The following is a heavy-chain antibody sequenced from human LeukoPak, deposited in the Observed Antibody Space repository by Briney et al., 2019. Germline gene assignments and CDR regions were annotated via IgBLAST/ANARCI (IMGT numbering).Heavy chain of an antibody. Sequence: SHTHSLTRAISGDSVSSNCAAWNWISQSPSRGLEWLGRTYYRSKWYNEYAVSVKSRITINPDTSKNQFSLQLNSVTPEDTAVYYCARADVVVVPAAMQEAYYYYMDVWGKGTTVTVSS. CDR3: ARADVVVVPAAMQEAYYYYMDV. D-gene: IGHD2-2*01. CDR1: GDSVSSNCAA. CDR2: TYYRSKWYN. V-gene: IGHV6-1*01. J-gene: IGHJ6*03.